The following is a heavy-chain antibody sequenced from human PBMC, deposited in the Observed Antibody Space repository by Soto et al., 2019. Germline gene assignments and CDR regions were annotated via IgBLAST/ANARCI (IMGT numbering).Heavy chain of an antibody. Sequence: GRSLRLSCAASGFTFSDYVMAWVRQAPGKGLEWVSGISRSGSSTYYADSVRGRFTISRDSSRNTLSLQMNSLRAEETAVYFCAKGDVPASGTLGFDCWGQGTLVTVSS. J-gene: IGHJ4*02. CDR2: ISRSGSST. CDR1: GFTFSDYV. D-gene: IGHD6-13*01. V-gene: IGHV3-23*01. CDR3: AKGDVPASGTLGFDC.